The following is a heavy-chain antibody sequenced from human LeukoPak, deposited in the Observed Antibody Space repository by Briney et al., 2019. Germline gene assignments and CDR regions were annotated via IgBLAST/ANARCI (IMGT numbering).Heavy chain of an antibody. CDR1: GFTFNSYI. Sequence: GGSLRLSCAASGFTFNSYIMNWVRQAPGKGLEWVSYISSSSSTIYYADSVKGRFTISRDNAKNSLYLQMNSLRAEDTAVYYCASGGLVVAATPYAEYFQHWGQGTLVTVSS. CDR3: ASGGLVVAATPYAEYFQH. D-gene: IGHD2-15*01. CDR2: ISSSSSTI. V-gene: IGHV3-48*01. J-gene: IGHJ1*01.